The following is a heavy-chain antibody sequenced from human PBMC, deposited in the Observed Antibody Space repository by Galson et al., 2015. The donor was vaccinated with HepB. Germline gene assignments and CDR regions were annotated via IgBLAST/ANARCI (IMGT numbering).Heavy chain of an antibody. CDR2: SSTSGSTI. D-gene: IGHD1-26*01. Sequence: SLRLSCAASGFTFSDYYMSWIRQAPGKGLEWVSYSSTSGSTIYYADSVKGRFTISRDNAKNSLYLQMNSLRTEDTAVYYCARRVVGANVRVLDIWGQGTMVTVSS. CDR1: GFTFSDYY. V-gene: IGHV3-11*01. CDR3: ARRVVGANVRVLDI. J-gene: IGHJ3*02.